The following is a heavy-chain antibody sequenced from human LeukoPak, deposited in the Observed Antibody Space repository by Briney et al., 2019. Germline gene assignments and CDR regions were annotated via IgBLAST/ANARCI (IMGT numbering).Heavy chain of an antibody. CDR2: INPNSGGT. D-gene: IGHD3-22*01. Sequence: ASVTVSCKASGYTFTGYYMHWVRQAPGQGLEWMGWINPNSGGTNYAQKFQGRVTMTRDTSISTAYMELSRLRSDDTAVYYCARIRYYYDSSGYYGWWGQGTLVTVSS. CDR1: GYTFTGYY. CDR3: ARIRYYYDSSGYYGW. J-gene: IGHJ4*02. V-gene: IGHV1-2*02.